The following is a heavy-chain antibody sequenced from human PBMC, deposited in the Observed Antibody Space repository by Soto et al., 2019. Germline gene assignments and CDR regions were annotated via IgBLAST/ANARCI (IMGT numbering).Heavy chain of an antibody. CDR2: INHSGST. CDR3: ARGYYDSSGYYHYDAFDI. Sequence: TLSLTCAVYGESFSGYYWSWIRHPPGKGLEWIGEINHSGSTNYNPSLKIRVTISVDTSKNQFSLKLSSVTAADTAVYYCARGYYDSSGYYHYDAFDIWGQGT. D-gene: IGHD3-22*01. J-gene: IGHJ3*02. V-gene: IGHV4-34*01. CDR1: GESFSGYY.